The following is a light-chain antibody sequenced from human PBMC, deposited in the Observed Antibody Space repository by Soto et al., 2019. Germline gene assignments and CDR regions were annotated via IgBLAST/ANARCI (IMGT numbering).Light chain of an antibody. CDR2: AND. J-gene: IGLJ1*01. CDR1: NMNIGEND. V-gene: IGLV1-51*01. Sequence: QSAWTQPPSLSAAPGQRVTIPCSGSNMNIGENDVSWYQHLPGTAPTLVVYANDRRPSHLPARFSGSNSDPSAKLVITGLQTGAEAVYYCGTWDYSMFSVVFGPGTKVTVL. CDR3: GTWDYSMFSVV.